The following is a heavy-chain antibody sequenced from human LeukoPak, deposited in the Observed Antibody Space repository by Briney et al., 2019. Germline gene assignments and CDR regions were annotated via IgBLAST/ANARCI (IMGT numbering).Heavy chain of an antibody. V-gene: IGHV3-7*01. CDR3: ARDNGVVHGVYYMDV. D-gene: IGHD3-3*01. CDR1: GFTFSNYW. J-gene: IGHJ6*03. Sequence: GGSLRLSCAASGFTFSNYWMTWVRQAPGKGLEWVSDIKQDGSEKLYVNSVRGRFTISRDNAKMSLFLQMNSLRAEDTAVYYCARDNGVVHGVYYMDVWGKGTTVTVS. CDR2: IKQDGSEK.